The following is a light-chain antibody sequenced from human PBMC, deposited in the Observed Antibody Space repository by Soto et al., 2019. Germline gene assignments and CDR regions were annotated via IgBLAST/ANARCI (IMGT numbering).Light chain of an antibody. V-gene: IGLV2-14*01. Sequence: QSVLTQPASVSGSPGESMPISCTGTSSDVGGYNYVAWYQQHPGKAPKLMIYDVSNRPSGVSNRFSGSKSGNTASLTISGLQAEDEADYYCTSYTSSSTYVFGTGTKVTV. J-gene: IGLJ1*01. CDR2: DVS. CDR1: SSDVGGYNY. CDR3: TSYTSSSTYV.